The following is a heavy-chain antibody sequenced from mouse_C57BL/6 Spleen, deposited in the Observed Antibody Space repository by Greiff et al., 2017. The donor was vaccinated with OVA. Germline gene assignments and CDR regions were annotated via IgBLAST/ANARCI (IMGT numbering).Heavy chain of an antibody. CDR2: INPYNGGT. CDR1: GYTFTDYY. Sequence: VQLKESGPVLVKPGASVKMSCKASGYTFTDYYMNWVKQSHGKSLEWIGVINPYNGGTSYNQKFKGKATLTVDKSSSTAYMELNSLTSEDSAVYYCARHYYGSSYDYFDYWGQGTTLTVSS. CDR3: ARHYYGSSYDYFDY. J-gene: IGHJ2*01. V-gene: IGHV1-19*01. D-gene: IGHD1-1*01.